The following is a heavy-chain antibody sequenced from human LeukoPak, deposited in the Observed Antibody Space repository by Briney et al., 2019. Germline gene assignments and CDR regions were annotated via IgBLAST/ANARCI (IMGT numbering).Heavy chain of an antibody. V-gene: IGHV5-51*01. D-gene: IGHD6-19*01. CDR3: ARLGGGASGWYEGRGDFDY. J-gene: IGHJ4*02. CDR1: XXXXTXXX. Sequence: GESLKISCKGSXXXXTXXXIGXVRQXXXXXXXXXXXXXXXDFDVRYSPSFQGHVTISVDRSISTAYLQWSSLGASDTAMYYCARLGGGASGWYEGRGDFDYWGQGTLVTVS. CDR2: XXXXDFDV.